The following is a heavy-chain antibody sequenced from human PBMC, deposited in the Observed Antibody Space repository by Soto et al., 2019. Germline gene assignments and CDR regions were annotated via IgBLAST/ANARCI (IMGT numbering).Heavy chain of an antibody. CDR2: ISSSSSYI. V-gene: IGHV3-21*04. J-gene: IGHJ4*02. Sequence: GGSLRLSCAASGFTFSSYSMNWVRQAPGKGLEWVSSISSSSSYIYYADSVKGRFTISRDNAKNSQYLQMNSLRAEDTAVYYFAKLAAAGQYYFDYWGQGTLVTVPS. CDR3: AKLAAAGQYYFDY. D-gene: IGHD6-13*01. CDR1: GFTFSSYS.